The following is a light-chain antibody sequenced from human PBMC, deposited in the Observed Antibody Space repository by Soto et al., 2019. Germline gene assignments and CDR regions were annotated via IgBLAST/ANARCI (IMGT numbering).Light chain of an antibody. CDR1: ESVGNW. V-gene: IGKV1-12*01. Sequence: DIQMSQSPSSVSASVGDTVTIACRASESVGNWLAWYQQKPGVAPRLLIYTASNLQRGVPSRFRGSGSGSVFTLTINNLQPEDFASYYCQQAKNFPLTFGGGTKVEMK. J-gene: IGKJ4*01. CDR2: TAS. CDR3: QQAKNFPLT.